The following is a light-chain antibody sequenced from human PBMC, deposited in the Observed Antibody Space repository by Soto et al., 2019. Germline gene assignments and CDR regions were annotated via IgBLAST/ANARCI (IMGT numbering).Light chain of an antibody. Sequence: DIQMTQSPSSLSASVGDRVTITCRASRNIRNYLNWYQQRPGKTPNLLVYAASNLRSGVPSRFSGSGSGTDFTLTISSLQPEDFGTYYCQQIHSTSSYTFGQGSRVDVK. CDR3: QQIHSTSSYT. CDR2: AAS. J-gene: IGKJ2*01. V-gene: IGKV1-39*01. CDR1: RNIRNY.